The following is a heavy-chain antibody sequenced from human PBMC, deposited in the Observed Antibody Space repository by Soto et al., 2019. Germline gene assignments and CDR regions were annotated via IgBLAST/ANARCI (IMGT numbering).Heavy chain of an antibody. CDR2: ISSSGSTI. CDR1: GFTFSGYE. Sequence: GGSLRLSCAASGFTFSGYEMNWVRQAPGKGLEWVSYISSSGSTIYYADSVKGRFTISRDNAKNSLYLQMNSLRAEDTAVYYCARSGITMVRGVIITPTKGMDVWGQGTTVTVSS. J-gene: IGHJ6*02. CDR3: ARSGITMVRGVIITPTKGMDV. D-gene: IGHD3-10*01. V-gene: IGHV3-48*03.